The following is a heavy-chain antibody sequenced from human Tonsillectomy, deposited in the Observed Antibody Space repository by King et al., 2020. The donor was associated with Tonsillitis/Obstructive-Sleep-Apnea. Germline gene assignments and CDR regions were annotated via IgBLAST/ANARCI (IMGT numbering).Heavy chain of an antibody. CDR3: ARERYYYDSSGQRTWFDP. Sequence: QLVQSGGGVVQPGRSLRLSCAASGFTFSGYGMHWVRQAPGKGLEWVAVIWYDGSNKYYADSVKGRFTISRDNSKNTLYLQMNSLRAEDTAVYYCARERYYYDSSGQRTWFDPWGQGTLGTVSS. J-gene: IGHJ5*02. D-gene: IGHD3-22*01. CDR1: GFTFSGYG. CDR2: IWYDGSNK. V-gene: IGHV3-33*01.